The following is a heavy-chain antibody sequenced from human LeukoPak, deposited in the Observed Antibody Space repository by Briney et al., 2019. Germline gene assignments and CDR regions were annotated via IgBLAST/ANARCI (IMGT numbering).Heavy chain of an antibody. CDR3: ATRDQSRTFLVPLDS. CDR1: GFTFSSYA. Sequence: NPGGSLRLSCAASGFTFSSYALNWVRQPPGKGLEWIGETHRSGDTKYNPSLNGRVTISMDNSKNQLSLNLISVTAADTAMYYCATRDQSRTFLVPLDSWGQGTLVTVSS. V-gene: IGHV4-34*08. J-gene: IGHJ4*02. D-gene: IGHD3-3*02. CDR2: THRSGDT.